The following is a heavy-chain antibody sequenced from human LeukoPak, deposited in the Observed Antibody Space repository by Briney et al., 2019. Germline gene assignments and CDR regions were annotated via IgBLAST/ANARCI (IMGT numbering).Heavy chain of an antibody. J-gene: IGHJ3*02. D-gene: IGHD3-22*01. V-gene: IGHV1-18*01. CDR3: AREYYFDSSSYYGDAFDI. CDR1: GYTFISYA. CDR2: ISVNNGNT. Sequence: ASVKVSCKASGYTFISYAISWVRQAPGQGLEWMGWISVNNGNTNYAQKFQGRVTMTTDTSTSTAYMVLRSLRSDDTAVYYCAREYYFDSSSYYGDAFDIWGQGTMVTVSS.